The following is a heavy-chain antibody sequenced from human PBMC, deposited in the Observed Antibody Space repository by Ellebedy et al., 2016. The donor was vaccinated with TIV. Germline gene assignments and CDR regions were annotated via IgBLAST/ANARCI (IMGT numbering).Heavy chain of an antibody. V-gene: IGHV3-7*01. CDR3: ATDGSYGDYRSPTHAFVM. Sequence: GESLKISCGASGFSFRSYWMTWVRQAPGKGLEWVANINQDGSDKYYLDSVKGRFTIARDNAKHSLYLQMSSLRVEETAVYYCATDGSYGDYRSPTHAFVMWGQGTMVAVSS. CDR1: GFSFRSYW. J-gene: IGHJ3*02. CDR2: INQDGSDK. D-gene: IGHD4-17*01.